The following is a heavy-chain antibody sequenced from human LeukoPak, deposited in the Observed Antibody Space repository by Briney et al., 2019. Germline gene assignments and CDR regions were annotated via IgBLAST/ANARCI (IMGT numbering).Heavy chain of an antibody. CDR2: IYYSGST. V-gene: IGHV4-59*01. J-gene: IGHJ4*02. CDR1: GGSISSYY. Sequence: SETLSLTCTVSGGSISSYYWSWIRQPPGKGLEWIGYIYYSGSTNYNPSLKSRVTISVDTSENQFSLKLSSVTAADTAVYYCASGIDYGEYYFDYWGQGTLVTVSS. D-gene: IGHD4-17*01. CDR3: ASGIDYGEYYFDY.